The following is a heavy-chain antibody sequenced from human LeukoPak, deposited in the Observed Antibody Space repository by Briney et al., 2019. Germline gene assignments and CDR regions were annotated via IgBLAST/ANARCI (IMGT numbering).Heavy chain of an antibody. CDR2: IYYDGSNI. J-gene: IGHJ4*02. D-gene: IGHD1-1*01. V-gene: IGHV3-33*01. CDR1: GFTFTTYG. CDR3: ARDWKTSSFDY. Sequence: GGSLRLSCAASGFTFTTYGMHWVRQAPGKGLEWVAFIYYDGSNIYYADYVKGRFTISRDISKNPLYLQMDSLRAEDTAIYYSARDWKTSSFDYWGQGTLVTVSS.